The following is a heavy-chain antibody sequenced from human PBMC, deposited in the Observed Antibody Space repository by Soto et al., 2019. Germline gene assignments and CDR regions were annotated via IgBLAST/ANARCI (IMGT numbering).Heavy chain of an antibody. CDR2: IYYSGRT. V-gene: IGHV4-31*03. J-gene: IGHJ5*02. CDR1: GGSISSGGYY. Sequence: SETLSLTCTVSGGSISSGGYYWSWIRQHPGKGLEWIGYIYYSGRTYYNPSLHSRVSIAVDTTENQFSLKLTSVTAADTSVYYCARGSFSSSPSWFDPWGRGTLVTVSS. CDR3: ARGSFSSSPSWFDP. D-gene: IGHD6-19*01.